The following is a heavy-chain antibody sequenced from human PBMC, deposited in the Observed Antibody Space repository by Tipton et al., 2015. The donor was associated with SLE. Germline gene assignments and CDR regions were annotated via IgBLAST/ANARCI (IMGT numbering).Heavy chain of an antibody. D-gene: IGHD1-1*01. V-gene: IGHV4-4*07. CDR3: ARVAPTEVFDY. Sequence: TLSLTCTVSGGSISRYSWSWIRQPAGKALEWIGHAYASGNTNYNPSLKSRVTMSVETSKNQFSLRLSSVTAADTAVYYCARVAPTEVFDYWGQGTLVTVSS. CDR2: AYASGNT. CDR1: GGSISRYS. J-gene: IGHJ4*02.